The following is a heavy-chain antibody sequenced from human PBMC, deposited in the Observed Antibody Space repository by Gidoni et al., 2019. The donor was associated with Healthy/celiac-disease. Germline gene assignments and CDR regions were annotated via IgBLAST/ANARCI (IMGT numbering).Heavy chain of an antibody. CDR3: ARDPVTTGYFDY. V-gene: IGHV4-61*01. CDR2: IYYSGST. D-gene: IGHD4-17*01. CDR1: GGSVSSGSYY. Sequence: QVQLQASGPGLVKPSETLSLTCTVSGGSVSSGSYYWSWIRQPPGKGLEWIGYIYYSGSTNYNPSLKSRVTISVDTSKNQFSLKLSSVTAADTAVYYCARDPVTTGYFDYWGQGTLVTVSS. J-gene: IGHJ4*02.